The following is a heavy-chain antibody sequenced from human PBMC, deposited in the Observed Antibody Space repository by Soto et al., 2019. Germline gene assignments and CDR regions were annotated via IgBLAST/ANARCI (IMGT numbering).Heavy chain of an antibody. Sequence: QVQLQESGPGLVKPSETLSLTCTVSGGSVSSGSYYWSWIRQPPGKGLEWIGYIYYSGSTNYNPSLNSRVTISVDTSNNQFSLKLNSVTAADTAVYYCASYSSGWYDVSYWGQGTLVTVSS. J-gene: IGHJ4*02. V-gene: IGHV4-61*01. CDR1: GGSVSSGSYY. CDR2: IYYSGST. CDR3: ASYSSGWYDVSY. D-gene: IGHD6-19*01.